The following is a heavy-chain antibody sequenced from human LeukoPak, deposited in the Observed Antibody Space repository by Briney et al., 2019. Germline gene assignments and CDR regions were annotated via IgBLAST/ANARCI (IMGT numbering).Heavy chain of an antibody. CDR1: GGSINSYY. J-gene: IGHJ3*02. CDR2: IYSSGRT. CDR3: ARHQRGNSDAFDI. D-gene: IGHD4-23*01. V-gene: IGHV4-59*01. Sequence: SETLSLTCSVSGGSINSYYWSWIRQPPGKGLEWIGYIYSSGRTSYNPSLKSRVTISVDTSNNQFSLRLSSVTAADTAVYYCARHQRGNSDAFDIWGQGTMVTVSS.